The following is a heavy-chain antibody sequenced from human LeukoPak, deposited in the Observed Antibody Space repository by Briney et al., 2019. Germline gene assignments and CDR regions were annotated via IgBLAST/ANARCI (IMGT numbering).Heavy chain of an antibody. Sequence: GASVKVSCKASVYTFTSYGISWVRQAPGQGLEWMGWISAYNGNTNYAQKLQGRVTMTTDTSTSTAYMELRSLRSEDTAVYYCARGSYSNYGYYFDYWGQGTLVTVSS. CDR1: VYTFTSYG. V-gene: IGHV1-18*01. D-gene: IGHD4-11*01. CDR3: ARGSYSNYGYYFDY. J-gene: IGHJ4*02. CDR2: ISAYNGNT.